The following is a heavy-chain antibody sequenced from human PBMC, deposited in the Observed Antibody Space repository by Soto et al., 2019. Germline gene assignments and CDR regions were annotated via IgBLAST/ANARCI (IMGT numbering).Heavy chain of an antibody. V-gene: IGHV4-31*03. D-gene: IGHD5-18*01. CDR3: ARGVTDFNWFDP. Sequence: SETLSLTCTVSGGSISSGGYYWSWIRQHPGKGLEWIGYIYYSGSTYYNPSLKSRVTISVDTSKNQFSLKLSSVTAADTAVYYCARGVTDFNWFDPWGQGTLVTVSS. CDR1: GGSISSGGYY. J-gene: IGHJ5*02. CDR2: IYYSGST.